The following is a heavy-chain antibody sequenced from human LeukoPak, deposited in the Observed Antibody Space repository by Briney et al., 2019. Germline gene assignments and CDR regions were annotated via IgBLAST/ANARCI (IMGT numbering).Heavy chain of an antibody. CDR3: ARERESSSYSSLDP. CDR2: INPYSGGT. Sequence: GASVKVSCKASGYTFTAYYMNWLRQAPGQGLEWMGWINPYSGGTNYAQKFQGRVTMTRDTSSSTAYMELSRLRSDDTAVYYCARERESSSYSSLDPWGQGTLVTVSS. D-gene: IGHD3-22*01. V-gene: IGHV1-2*02. CDR1: GYTFTAYY. J-gene: IGHJ5*02.